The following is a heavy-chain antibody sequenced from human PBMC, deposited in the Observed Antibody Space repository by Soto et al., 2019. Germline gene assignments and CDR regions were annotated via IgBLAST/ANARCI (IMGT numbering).Heavy chain of an antibody. CDR2: INHSGST. D-gene: IGHD3-3*01. Sequence: SETLSLTCAVYGGSFSSYYWSWIRQPPGKGLEWIGEINHSGSTNYNPSLKSRVTISVDTSKNQFSLKLSSVTAADTAVYYCARGGKLLRFLEWHHRYYGMDVWGQGTTVTVSS. V-gene: IGHV4-34*01. CDR3: ARGGKLLRFLEWHHRYYGMDV. J-gene: IGHJ6*02. CDR1: GGSFSSYY.